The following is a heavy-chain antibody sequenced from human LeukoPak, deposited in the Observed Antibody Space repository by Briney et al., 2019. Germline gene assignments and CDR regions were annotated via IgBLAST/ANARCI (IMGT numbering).Heavy chain of an antibody. Sequence: SGTLSLTCAVSGGSISPYYWSWIRQPPGKGLEWIGYIYYSGSTNYNPSLKSRVTISVDTSKNQFSLKLSSVTAADTAVYYCARASPPGDSSGYYSYYFDYWGQGTLVTVSS. V-gene: IGHV4-59*01. D-gene: IGHD3-22*01. J-gene: IGHJ4*02. CDR3: ARASPPGDSSGYYSYYFDY. CDR1: GGSISPYY. CDR2: IYYSGST.